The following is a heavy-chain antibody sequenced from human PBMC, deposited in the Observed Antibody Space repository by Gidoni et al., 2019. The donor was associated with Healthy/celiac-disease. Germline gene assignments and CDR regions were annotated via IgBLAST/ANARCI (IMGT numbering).Heavy chain of an antibody. CDR2: ISGSGGST. J-gene: IGHJ3*02. D-gene: IGHD3-22*01. V-gene: IGHV3-23*01. CDR1: GFTFNTYA. Sequence: EVQLLESGGGLVQPGGSLRLACSASGFTFNTYAMSWVRQAPGKGLEWVAAISGSGGSTYYADTVKGRFTISRDNSKNTLYLQMNSLRAEDTAVYYCAKDEGYYYDSSRGAFDIWGKGTMVTVSS. CDR3: AKDEGYYYDSSRGAFDI.